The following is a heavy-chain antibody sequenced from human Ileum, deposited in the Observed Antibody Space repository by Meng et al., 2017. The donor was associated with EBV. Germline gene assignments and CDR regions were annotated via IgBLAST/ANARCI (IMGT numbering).Heavy chain of an antibody. D-gene: IGHD4-11*01. Sequence: EVHRVGSGGGLVQTGGSLRLSCAASGFRFNIYDMNWVRQAPGRGLEWVSGISGSGRTTYYADSVKGRFSISRDNSGNTVYLQMNSLRADDTAVYYCSNLPYSYWGQGTLVTVSS. J-gene: IGHJ4*02. V-gene: IGHV3-23*04. CDR1: GFRFNIYD. CDR2: ISGSGRTT. CDR3: SNLPYSY.